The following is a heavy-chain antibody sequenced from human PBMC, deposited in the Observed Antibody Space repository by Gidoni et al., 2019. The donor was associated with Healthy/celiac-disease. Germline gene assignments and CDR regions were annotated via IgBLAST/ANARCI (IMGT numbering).Heavy chain of an antibody. J-gene: IGHJ4*02. CDR1: GYTFTGYY. V-gene: IGHV1-2*06. CDR2: INPNSGGT. CDR3: ARSPGSINWNDEDY. Sequence: QVQLVQSGAEVKKPGPSVQVSCKASGYTFTGYYMHWVRQAPGQGLEWMGRINPNSGGTNYAQKFQGRVTMTRDTSISTAYMELSRLRSDDTAVYYCARSPGSINWNDEDYWGQGTLVTVSS. D-gene: IGHD1-1*01.